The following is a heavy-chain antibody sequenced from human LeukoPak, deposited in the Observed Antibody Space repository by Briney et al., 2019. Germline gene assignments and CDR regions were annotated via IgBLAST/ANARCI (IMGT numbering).Heavy chain of an antibody. CDR3: AFRTEASGYDY. J-gene: IGHJ4*02. D-gene: IGHD5-12*01. CDR1: GYTFTGYY. CDR2: INPNSGGA. Sequence: ATVKVSCKASGYTFTGYYMHWVRQAPGQGLEWMGWINPNSGGANYAQKFQGRVTMTRDTSISTAYMELSRLRSDDTAVYYCAFRTEASGYDYWGQATLVTVSS. V-gene: IGHV1-2*02.